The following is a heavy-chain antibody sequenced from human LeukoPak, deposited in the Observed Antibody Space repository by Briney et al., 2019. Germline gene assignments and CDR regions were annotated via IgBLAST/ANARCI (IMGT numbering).Heavy chain of an antibody. D-gene: IGHD6-19*01. Sequence: PGGSLRLSCAASGFTFSSYAMHWVRQAPGKGLEWVAVISYDGSNKYYADSVKGRFTISRDNSKNTLYLQMNSLRAEDTAVYYCARDGSGIAVAGPYYYYYGMDVWGQGTTVTVSS. CDR2: ISYDGSNK. V-gene: IGHV3-30-3*01. CDR1: GFTFSSYA. J-gene: IGHJ6*02. CDR3: ARDGSGIAVAGPYYYYYGMDV.